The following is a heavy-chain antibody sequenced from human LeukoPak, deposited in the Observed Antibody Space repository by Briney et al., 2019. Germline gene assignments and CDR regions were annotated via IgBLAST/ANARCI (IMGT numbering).Heavy chain of an antibody. J-gene: IGHJ5*02. Sequence: GASVKVSCKASGYTFTSYDINWVRQATGQGLEWMGWMNPNSGNTGYAQKFQSRVTMTRNTSISTAYMELSSLRSEDTAVYYCARGTNRYYCSSTSCHLFDPWGQGTLVTVSS. CDR3: ARGTNRYYCSSTSCHLFDP. CDR1: GYTFTSYD. CDR2: MNPNSGNT. D-gene: IGHD2-2*01. V-gene: IGHV1-8*01.